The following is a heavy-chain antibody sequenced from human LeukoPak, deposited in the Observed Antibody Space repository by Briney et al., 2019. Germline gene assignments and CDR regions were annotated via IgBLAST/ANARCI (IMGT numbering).Heavy chain of an antibody. Sequence: GGSLRLPCAASGFTFSSYGMHWVRQAPGKGLEWVAVISYDGSNKYYADSVKGRFTISRDNSKNTLYLQMNSLRAEDTAVYYCAKDLVGYCSSTSCYIPGDYWGQGTLVTVSS. J-gene: IGHJ4*02. D-gene: IGHD2-2*02. V-gene: IGHV3-30*18. CDR3: AKDLVGYCSSTSCYIPGDY. CDR1: GFTFSSYG. CDR2: ISYDGSNK.